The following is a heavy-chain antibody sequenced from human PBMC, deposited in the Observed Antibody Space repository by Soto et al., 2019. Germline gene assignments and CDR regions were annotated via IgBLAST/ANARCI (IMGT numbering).Heavy chain of an antibody. D-gene: IGHD4-17*01. CDR1: GFTFSGSA. J-gene: IGHJ2*01. CDR3: TTYGDYVRYFDL. CDR2: IRSKANSYAT. V-gene: IGHV3-73*01. Sequence: EVQLVESGGGLVQPGGSLKLSCAASGFTFSGSAMHWVRQASGKGLEWVGRIRSKANSYATAYAASVKGRFIISRDDSKSTAYLQMNSLKTEDTAVYYCTTYGDYVRYFDLWGRGTLVTVSS.